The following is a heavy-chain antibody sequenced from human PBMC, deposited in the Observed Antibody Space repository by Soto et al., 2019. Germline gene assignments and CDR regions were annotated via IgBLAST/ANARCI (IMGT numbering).Heavy chain of an antibody. CDR2: IYPGDSDT. J-gene: IGHJ6*02. CDR1: GYSFTRYW. D-gene: IGHD3-3*01. CDR3: ARQGPHDSMDV. Sequence: GESLKIPCKASGYSFTRYWIDWVRQMPGKGLEWMGTIYPGDSDTRYSPSFQGEVTMSADKSTSTAYLQWRSLKASDSGMYYCARQGPHDSMDVWGQGTTVTVSS. V-gene: IGHV5-51*01.